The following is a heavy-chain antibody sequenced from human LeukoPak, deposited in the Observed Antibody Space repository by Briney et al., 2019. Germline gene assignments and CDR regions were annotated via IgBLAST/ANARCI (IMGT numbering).Heavy chain of an antibody. CDR2: INHSGST. Sequence: TSETLSLTCAVYGGSFSGYYWSWIRQPPGKGLEWIGEINHSGSTNYNPSLKSRVTISVDTSKNQFSPKLSSVTAADTAVYYCARDKRVGWLQLGYYGMDVWGQGTTVTVSS. V-gene: IGHV4-34*01. CDR3: ARDKRVGWLQLGYYGMDV. J-gene: IGHJ6*02. D-gene: IGHD5-12*01. CDR1: GGSFSGYY.